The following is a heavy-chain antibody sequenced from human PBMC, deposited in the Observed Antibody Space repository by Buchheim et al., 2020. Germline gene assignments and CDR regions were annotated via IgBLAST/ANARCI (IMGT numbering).Heavy chain of an antibody. CDR3: ARARYYYDSSGYRLGAFDY. J-gene: IGHJ4*02. CDR2: IIPIFGTA. CDR1: GGTFRSYA. Sequence: QVQLVQSGAEVKKLGSSVKVSCKASGGTFRSYAISWVRQAPGQGLEWMGGIIPIFGTANYAQKFQGRVTITAAESRSTAYMELSSLRSEDTAVYYCARARYYYDSSGYRLGAFDYWGQGTL. V-gene: IGHV1-69*01. D-gene: IGHD3-22*01.